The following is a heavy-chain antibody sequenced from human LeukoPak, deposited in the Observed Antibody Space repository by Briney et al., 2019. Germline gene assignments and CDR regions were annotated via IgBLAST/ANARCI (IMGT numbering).Heavy chain of an antibody. J-gene: IGHJ4*02. CDR1: GFTFGNYA. D-gene: IGHD2-15*01. CDR3: VKIGDGGRYFQY. Sequence: PGGSLRLSCAASGFTFGNYAMRWVRQAPGMGLEWVSAISPSGGSTYYADSVKGRLTISRDNSKNTVYLQMDSLRVEDTAVYYRVKIGDGGRYFQYWGQGTLVTVSS. CDR2: ISPSGGST. V-gene: IGHV3-23*01.